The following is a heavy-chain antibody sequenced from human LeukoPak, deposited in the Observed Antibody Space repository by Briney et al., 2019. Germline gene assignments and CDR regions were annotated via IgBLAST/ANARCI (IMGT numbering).Heavy chain of an antibody. J-gene: IGHJ4*02. CDR1: GFTFSTSA. Sequence: GGSLRLSCSASGFTFSTSAMHCVRQAPGKGPQFVSAITTNGRSTYYADSVKGRFTISKDNSKSTLDLQMSSLRAEDTAVYYCVRDLTWGQGTLVTVSS. V-gene: IGHV3-64D*06. D-gene: IGHD4/OR15-4a*01. CDR3: VRDLT. CDR2: ITTNGRST.